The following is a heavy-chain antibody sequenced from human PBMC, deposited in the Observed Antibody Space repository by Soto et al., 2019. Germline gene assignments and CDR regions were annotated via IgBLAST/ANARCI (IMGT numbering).Heavy chain of an antibody. V-gene: IGHV4-31*03. J-gene: IGHJ3*02. D-gene: IGHD3-9*01. CDR2: IYYSGST. Sequence: QVQLQESGPGLVKPSQTLSLTCTVSGGSISGGGYYWNWIRQYPGKGLEWIGYIYYSGSTYYNPSLTGRVIIALDTSKNQYSLKLSSVTAADTAVYYCARGYDILTGSLAFDIWGRGTMVAVSS. CDR3: ARGYDILTGSLAFDI. CDR1: GGSISGGGYY.